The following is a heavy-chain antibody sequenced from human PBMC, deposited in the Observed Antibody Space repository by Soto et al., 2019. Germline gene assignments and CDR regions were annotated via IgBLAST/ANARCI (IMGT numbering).Heavy chain of an antibody. CDR1: GFSLSTSGVG. CDR3: AHRPHYTSAWFFNWFDP. J-gene: IGHJ5*02. V-gene: IGHV2-5*02. CDR2: IYWDDDK. Sequence: SGPTLVNPTQTLTLTCTFSGFSLSTSGVGVGWIRQPPGKALEWLALIYWDDDKRYSPSLKSRLTITKDTANNQVVLTMTNMDPVDTGTYYCAHRPHYTSAWFFNWFDPWGQGTPVTVSS. D-gene: IGHD6-19*01.